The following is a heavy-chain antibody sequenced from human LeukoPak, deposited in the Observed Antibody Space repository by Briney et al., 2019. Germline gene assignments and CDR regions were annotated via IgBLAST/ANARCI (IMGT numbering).Heavy chain of an antibody. Sequence: SETLSLTCTVSGGSISSYYWSCIRQPPGKGLEWIGYIYYSGSTNYNPSLKSRVTISVDASKNQFSLKLSSVTAADTAVYYCARGGEAQYFQHWGQGTLVTVSS. J-gene: IGHJ1*01. CDR3: ARGGEAQYFQH. V-gene: IGHV4-59*08. D-gene: IGHD3-16*01. CDR2: IYYSGST. CDR1: GGSISSYY.